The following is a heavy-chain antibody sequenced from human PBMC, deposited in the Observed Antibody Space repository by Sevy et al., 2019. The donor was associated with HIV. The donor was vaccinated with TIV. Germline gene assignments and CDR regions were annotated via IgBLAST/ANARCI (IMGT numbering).Heavy chain of an antibody. CDR1: GYTFTTYG. CDR2: ISPYNGNT. Sequence: ASVKVSCKASGYTFTTYGITWVRQAPGQGLEWMGWISPYNGNTNYAQKLQGRVTMTPDTSTSTAYMELRSLRSDDTAVYYCARGYYDSSGFPRDAFDIWGQGTMVTVSS. D-gene: IGHD3-22*01. V-gene: IGHV1-18*01. J-gene: IGHJ3*02. CDR3: ARGYYDSSGFPRDAFDI.